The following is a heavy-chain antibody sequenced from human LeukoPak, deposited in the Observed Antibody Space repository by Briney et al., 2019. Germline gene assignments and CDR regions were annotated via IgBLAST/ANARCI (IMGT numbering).Heavy chain of an antibody. CDR3: SRPYIGALPEY. CDR1: GGPFSGYY. CDR2: ISHSGST. J-gene: IGHJ4*02. V-gene: IGHV4-34*01. Sequence: ESSETLSLTCAVYGGPFSGYYWNWIRQPPGKGLEWIGEISHSGSTNYNPSLKSRVTISVDTSTNQFSLKLTSVTAADTALYYCSRPYIGALPEYWGQGALVTVSS. D-gene: IGHD6-25*01.